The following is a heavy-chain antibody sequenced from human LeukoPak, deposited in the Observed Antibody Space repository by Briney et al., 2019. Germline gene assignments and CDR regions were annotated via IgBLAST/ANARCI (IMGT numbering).Heavy chain of an antibody. CDR2: TPYHGVSR. D-gene: IGHD4-17*01. CDR1: GFIFGSYG. Sequence: PGGSLRLSCAASGFIFGSYGMHWVRQAPGKGVEWVAFTPYHGVSRYYTESVKGRFPISRDNSKSTLYLQMNSLRIEDTAVYYCAKDRHGDYTSDYWGQGTLVIVSS. CDR3: AKDRHGDYTSDY. J-gene: IGHJ4*02. V-gene: IGHV3-30*02.